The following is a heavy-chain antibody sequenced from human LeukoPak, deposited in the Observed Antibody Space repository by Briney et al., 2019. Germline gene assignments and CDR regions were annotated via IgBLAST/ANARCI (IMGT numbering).Heavy chain of an antibody. CDR1: DGSISIGDYY. CDR2: VYYSGST. D-gene: IGHD2-2*01. V-gene: IGHV4-30-4*01. Sequence: TSETLSLTCTVSDGSISIGDYYWSWIRQPPGKGLEWIGYVYYSGSTYYNPSLKSRVTISVDTSKNQFSLKLSSVTAADTAVYYCARENRHCSTTSCYSTTGWFDPWGQGTLVTVSS. J-gene: IGHJ5*02. CDR3: ARENRHCSTTSCYSTTGWFDP.